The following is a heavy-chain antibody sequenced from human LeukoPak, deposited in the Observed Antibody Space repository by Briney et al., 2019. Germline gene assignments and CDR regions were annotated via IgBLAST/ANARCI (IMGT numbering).Heavy chain of an antibody. CDR1: GYTFTGYY. D-gene: IGHD1-26*01. J-gene: IGHJ5*02. V-gene: IGHV1-2*02. Sequence: ASVKVSCKASGYTFTGYYMHWVRQAPGQGLEWMGWINPNSGGTNYAQKLQGRVTMTTDTSTSTAYMELRSLRSDDTAVYYCARGGAGSYGVNWFDPWGQGTLVTVSS. CDR2: INPNSGGT. CDR3: ARGGAGSYGVNWFDP.